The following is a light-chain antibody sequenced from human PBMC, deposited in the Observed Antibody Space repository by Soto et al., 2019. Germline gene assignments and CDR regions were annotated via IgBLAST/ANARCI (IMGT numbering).Light chain of an antibody. V-gene: IGLV2-14*01. Sequence: QSALTQPASVSGSPGQSITISCTGTSSDVGGYNFVSWYQQHPGKAPKLMIYEVSHRPSGVSNRFSGSKSGNTASLTISGLQAEDEADDYCSSYARSNTLVFGTGTKLTVL. J-gene: IGLJ1*01. CDR2: EVS. CDR3: SSYARSNTLV. CDR1: SSDVGGYNF.